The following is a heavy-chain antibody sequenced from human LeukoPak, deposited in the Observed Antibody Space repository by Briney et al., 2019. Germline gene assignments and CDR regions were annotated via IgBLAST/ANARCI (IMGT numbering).Heavy chain of an antibody. J-gene: IGHJ4*02. Sequence: SETLSLTCTVSGGSISSSSYYWGWIRQPPGKGLEWIGSIYYSGSTYYNPSLKSRVTISVDTSKNQFSLKLSSVTAADTAVYYCARSIPGVTAIDYWGQGTLVTVSS. CDR3: ARSIPGVTAIDY. CDR1: GGSISSSSYY. V-gene: IGHV4-39*07. D-gene: IGHD2-21*02. CDR2: IYYSGST.